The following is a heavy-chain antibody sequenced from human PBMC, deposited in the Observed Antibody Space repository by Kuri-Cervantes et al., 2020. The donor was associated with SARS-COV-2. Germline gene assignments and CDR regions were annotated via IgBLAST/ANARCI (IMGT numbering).Heavy chain of an antibody. D-gene: IGHD3-3*01. Sequence: ASVTVSCKGCGYTLTELSMHWVRQAPGKGLEWMGGFDPEDGETIYAQKFQGRVTLTEDTSTDTAYMELNSLRSEDTAVYAWAREVRFLEWLLSPDYYYGMDVWGQGTTVTVSS. CDR1: GYTLTELS. CDR2: FDPEDGET. CDR3: AREVRFLEWLLSPDYYYGMDV. V-gene: IGHV1-24*01. J-gene: IGHJ6*02.